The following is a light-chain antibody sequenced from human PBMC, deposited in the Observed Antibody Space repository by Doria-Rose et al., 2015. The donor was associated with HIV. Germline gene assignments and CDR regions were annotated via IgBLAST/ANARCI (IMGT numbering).Light chain of an antibody. CDR3: QQYGTSRGT. CDR2: DAS. J-gene: IGKJ5*01. Sequence: TQSPGTLSLSPGERATHSCRASQRVKSSYLAWYQQKPGQAPRLLIYDASTRATGIPDRFSGRGSGTDFTLTISRLEPEDVAVYYCQQYGTSRGTFGQGTRPEIK. CDR1: QRVKSSY. V-gene: IGKV3-20*01.